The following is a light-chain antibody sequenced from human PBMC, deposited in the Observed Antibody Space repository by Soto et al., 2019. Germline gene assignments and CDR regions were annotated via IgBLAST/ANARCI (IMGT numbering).Light chain of an antibody. CDR3: QQYSVYWT. CDR2: DAS. J-gene: IGKJ1*01. Sequence: DIQITQSPSSLSASVGDRVTIICRASQSVSTRLAWYQQKPGKAPKVLIYDASSWAGGVPSRFTGSGSGTEFTLTINSLQPDDFATYYCQQYSVYWTFGQGTKVAIK. CDR1: QSVSTR. V-gene: IGKV1-5*02.